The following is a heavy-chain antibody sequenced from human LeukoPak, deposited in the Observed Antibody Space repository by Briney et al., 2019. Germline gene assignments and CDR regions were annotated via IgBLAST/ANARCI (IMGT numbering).Heavy chain of an antibody. V-gene: IGHV1-2*02. D-gene: IGHD2-15*01. J-gene: IGHJ4*02. CDR1: GYIFADYY. Sequence: GASAKVSCKASGYIFADYYIHWVRQAPGQGLEWMGWINPKSGDSHSAQRFQGRVTMTRGTSITTAYMEVTRLTSDDTAVYYCARDSSGGYASHWGQGTLVTVSS. CDR3: ARDSSGGYASH. CDR2: INPKSGDS.